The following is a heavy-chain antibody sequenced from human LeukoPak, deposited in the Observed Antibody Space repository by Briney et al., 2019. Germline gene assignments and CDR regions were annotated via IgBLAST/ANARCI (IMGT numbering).Heavy chain of an antibody. J-gene: IGHJ5*02. V-gene: IGHV4-39*07. D-gene: IGHD1-26*01. CDR1: GGSISGSSYY. Sequence: PSETLSLTCTVSGGSISGSSYYWGWIRQPPGKGLEWVGSIYYSGSTYYNPSLKSRVTISVDTSKNQFSLKLSSVTAADTAVYYCARGVGATTRVWFDPWGQGTLVTVSS. CDR3: ARGVGATTRVWFDP. CDR2: IYYSGST.